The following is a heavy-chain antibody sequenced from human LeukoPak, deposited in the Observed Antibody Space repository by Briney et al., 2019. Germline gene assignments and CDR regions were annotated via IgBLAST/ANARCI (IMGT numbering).Heavy chain of an antibody. CDR1: GGSITSSNYY. V-gene: IGHV4-39*01. D-gene: IGHD3-10*01. Sequence: KSSETLPLTCTVSGGSITSSNYYWGWIRQPPGKGLEWIGTIYYSGSTYYNPSLKGRVTISVDASKNQFSLRLTSVTAADTAVYYCASYYYDSGNFYTKYFDPWGQGTLVTVSS. CDR2: IYYSGST. J-gene: IGHJ5*02. CDR3: ASYYYDSGNFYTKYFDP.